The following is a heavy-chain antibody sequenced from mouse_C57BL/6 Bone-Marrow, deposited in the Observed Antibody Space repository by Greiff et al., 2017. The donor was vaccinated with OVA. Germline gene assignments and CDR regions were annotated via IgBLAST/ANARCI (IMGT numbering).Heavy chain of an antibody. Sequence: VQLQQSGAELVKPGASVKISCKASGYAFSSYWMNWVKQRPGKGLEWIGQIYPGDGDTNYNGKFKGKATLTADKSSSTAYMQLSSLPSEDSAVYFCARGGCYYSYWYFDVWGTGTTVTGSS. CDR1: GYAFSSYW. J-gene: IGHJ1*03. CDR3: ARGGCYYSYWYFDV. D-gene: IGHD2-3*01. V-gene: IGHV1-80*01. CDR2: IYPGDGDT.